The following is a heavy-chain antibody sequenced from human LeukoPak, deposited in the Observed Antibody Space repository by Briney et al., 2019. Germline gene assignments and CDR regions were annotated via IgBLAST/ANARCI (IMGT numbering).Heavy chain of an antibody. J-gene: IGHJ4*02. CDR1: GGSISGGGYY. CDR3: ARGDLEAGIFDY. CDR2: IYYSGST. D-gene: IGHD1-1*01. V-gene: IGHV4-31*03. Sequence: ASQTLSLTCTVSGGSISGGGYYWSWIRQHPGKGLEWIGYIYYSGSTYYNPSLKSRVTISVDTSKNQFSLKLSSVTAANTAVYYCARGDLEAGIFDYWGQGTLVTVSS.